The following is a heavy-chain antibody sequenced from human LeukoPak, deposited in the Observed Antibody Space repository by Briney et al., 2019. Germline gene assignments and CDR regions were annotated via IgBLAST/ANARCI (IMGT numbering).Heavy chain of an antibody. CDR3: ARGYCSSTSCYPSGYYGMDV. CDR2: IYYSGST. J-gene: IGHJ6*02. V-gene: IGHV4-59*01. CDR1: GGSISIYY. D-gene: IGHD2-2*01. Sequence: SETLSLTCTVSGGSISIYYWSWIRQPPGKGLEWIGYIYYSGSTNYNPSLKSRVTISVDTSKNQFSLKLSSVTAADTAVYYCARGYCSSTSCYPSGYYGMDVWGQGTTVTVSS.